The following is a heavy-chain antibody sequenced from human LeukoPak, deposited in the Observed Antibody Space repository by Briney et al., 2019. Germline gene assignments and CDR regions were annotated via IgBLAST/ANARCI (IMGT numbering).Heavy chain of an antibody. CDR2: INPNSGGT. D-gene: IGHD3-10*01. CDR3: ASIRHIVRGVIDDY. Sequence: GASVKVSCKASGYTFTGYYMHWVRQAPGQGLEWMGWINPNSGGTNYAQKFQGRVTMTRDTSISTAYMELSRLRSDDTAVYYCASIRHIVRGVIDDYWGQGTLVTVSS. J-gene: IGHJ4*02. V-gene: IGHV1-2*02. CDR1: GYTFTGYY.